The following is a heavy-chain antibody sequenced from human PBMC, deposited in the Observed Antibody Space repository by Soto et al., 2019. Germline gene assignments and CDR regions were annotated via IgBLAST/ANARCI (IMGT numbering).Heavy chain of an antibody. CDR1: GFTFSSYG. D-gene: IGHD2-2*01. CDR2: ISYDGSNK. Sequence: QVQLVESGGGVVQPGRSLRLSCAASGFTFSSYGMHWVRQAPGKGLEWVAVISYDGSNKYYADSVKGRFTISRDNSKNTLYLKMNSLRAEDTAVYYCAKDNVVLVPAANYYFDYWGQGTLVTVSS. CDR3: AKDNVVLVPAANYYFDY. V-gene: IGHV3-30*18. J-gene: IGHJ4*02.